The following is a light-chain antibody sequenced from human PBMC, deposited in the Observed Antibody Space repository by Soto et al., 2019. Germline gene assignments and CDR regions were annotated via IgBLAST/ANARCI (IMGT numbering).Light chain of an antibody. V-gene: IGLV2-23*01. CDR2: GSN. J-gene: IGLJ1*01. CDR1: SSDVGSHNL. Sequence: QSVLTQPASVSGSPGQSITISCTGASSDVGSHNLVSWYQKHPGKAPKLIIYGSNKRPSGVSNRFFGSKSGNKTSLTISGLQAEDDADYYCCSYAGSRTYVFGTGTKVTVL. CDR3: CSYAGSRTYV.